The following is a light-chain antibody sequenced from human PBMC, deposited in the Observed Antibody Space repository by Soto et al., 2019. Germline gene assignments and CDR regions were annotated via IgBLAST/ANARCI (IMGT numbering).Light chain of an antibody. CDR1: QSLLHNNGYNY. Sequence: IVLTQSPLSLPVTPGEPASISCRSSQSLLHNNGYNYLEWYLQKPGQAPQVLIYLGSNRASGVPDRFSGSGSGTDFTLKISRVEAEDVGFYYRMQALQMVTFGGGTKVEIK. V-gene: IGKV2-28*01. CDR2: LGS. J-gene: IGKJ4*01. CDR3: MQALQMVT.